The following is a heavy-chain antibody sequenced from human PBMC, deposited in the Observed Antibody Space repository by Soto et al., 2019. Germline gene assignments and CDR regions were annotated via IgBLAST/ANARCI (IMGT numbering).Heavy chain of an antibody. CDR2: IYYSGST. V-gene: IGHV4-59*01. CDR1: GGSISSYY. CDR3: ARVPCSGGSCPPRYGMDV. Sequence: QVQLQESGPGLVKPSETLSLTCTVSGGSISSYYWSWIRQPPGKGLEWIGYIYYSGSTNYNPSLKSRVTISVDTSKNQFSLKLSSVTAADTAVYYCARVPCSGGSCPPRYGMDVWGQGTTVTVSS. J-gene: IGHJ6*02. D-gene: IGHD2-15*01.